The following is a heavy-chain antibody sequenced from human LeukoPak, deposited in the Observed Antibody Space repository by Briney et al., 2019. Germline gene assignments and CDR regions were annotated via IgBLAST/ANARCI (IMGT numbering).Heavy chain of an antibody. J-gene: IGHJ4*02. D-gene: IGHD5-24*01. V-gene: IGHV3-30*02. Sequence: GGSLRLSCTTSGFIFSNYGMHWVRQAPGKGLEWVVFIRHDGSNKYYADSVKGRCTISRDNSKKTVYLQMNSLRTEDTAVYYCAKDRWLQGYFDYWGQGTLVTVSS. CDR3: AKDRWLQGYFDY. CDR2: IRHDGSNK. CDR1: GFIFSNYG.